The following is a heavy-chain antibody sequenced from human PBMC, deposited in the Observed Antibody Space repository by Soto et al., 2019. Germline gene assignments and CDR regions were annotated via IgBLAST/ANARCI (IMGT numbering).Heavy chain of an antibody. CDR2: INHSGST. D-gene: IGHD3-10*01. V-gene: IGHV4-34*01. CDR3: AREGRYCASERFWWSDP. J-gene: IGHJ5*02. CDR1: GGSFSDYY. Sequence: SLTCAVHGGSFSDYYWSWIRQPPGKGLEWIGEINHSGSTNYNPSLKSRVTISVDTSKNQFSLKLRSVTAARTAVYYCAREGRYCASERFWWSDPWGQGTLVTVSS.